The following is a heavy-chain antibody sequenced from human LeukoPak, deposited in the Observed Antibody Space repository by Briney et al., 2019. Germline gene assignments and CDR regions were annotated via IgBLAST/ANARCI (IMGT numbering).Heavy chain of an antibody. D-gene: IGHD6-25*01. J-gene: IGHJ5*02. CDR2: INNDGSST. CDR3: ETPQRGGSGCYGGCAP. CDR1: GFTFSSYW. V-gene: IGHV3-74*01. Sequence: SGGSLRLSCAASGFTFSSYWMHWVRHAPGKGLVWVSRINNDGSSTSYADSVKGRFIISRDNAKNTLYLQMNSLRAEDTAVYYWETPQRGGSGCYGGCAPGGRGTLVPVS.